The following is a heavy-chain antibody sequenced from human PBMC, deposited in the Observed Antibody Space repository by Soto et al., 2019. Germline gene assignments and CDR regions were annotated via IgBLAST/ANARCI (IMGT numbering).Heavy chain of an antibody. CDR2: IYYSGST. V-gene: IGHV4-31*03. Sequence: PSETLSLTCTVSGGSISSGGYYWSWIRQHPGKGLEWIGYIYYSGSTYYNPSLKSRVTISVDTSKNQFSLKLSSVTAADTAVYYCARALSSSKESFDYWGQGTLVTVSS. J-gene: IGHJ4*02. CDR3: ARALSSSKESFDY. D-gene: IGHD6-6*01. CDR1: GGSISSGGYY.